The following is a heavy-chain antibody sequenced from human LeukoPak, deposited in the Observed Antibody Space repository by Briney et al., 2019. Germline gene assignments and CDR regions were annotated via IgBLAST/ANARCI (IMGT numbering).Heavy chain of an antibody. CDR1: GGSISSYY. Sequence: SETLSLTCTVSGGSISSYYWSWIRQPPGKGLEWIGYIYYSGSTNYNPSLKSRVTMSVDTSKNQFSLKLSSVTAADTAVYYCARDSLYSSGWYRHVDPTNWFDPWGQGTLVTVSS. V-gene: IGHV4-59*12. CDR3: ARDSLYSSGWYRHVDPTNWFDP. CDR2: IYYSGST. J-gene: IGHJ5*02. D-gene: IGHD6-19*01.